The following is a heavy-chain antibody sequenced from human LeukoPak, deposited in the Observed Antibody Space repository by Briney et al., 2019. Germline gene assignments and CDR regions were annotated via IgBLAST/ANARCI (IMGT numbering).Heavy chain of an antibody. V-gene: IGHV3-23*01. CDR2: ISGSGGST. D-gene: IGHD1-26*01. Sequence: GSLRLSCAASGFTFSSYEMNWVRQAPGKGLEWVSAISGSGGSTYYGASVKGRFTIPRDNSKNTLNLQMNSLRAEDTAVYYCATSKYSGSYWGQGTLVTVSS. J-gene: IGHJ4*02. CDR1: GFTFSSYE. CDR3: ATSKYSGSY.